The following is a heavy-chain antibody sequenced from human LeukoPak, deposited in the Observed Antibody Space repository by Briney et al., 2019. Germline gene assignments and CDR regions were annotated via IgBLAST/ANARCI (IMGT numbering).Heavy chain of an antibody. CDR2: INPNSGGT. CDR1: GYTFTGYY. V-gene: IGHV1-2*02. D-gene: IGHD3-3*01. J-gene: IGHJ4*02. CDR3: ARVQYDFWSGHKVFDY. Sequence: GASVKVSCKASGYTFTGYYMHWVRQAPGQGLEWMGWINPNSGGTNYAQKFQGRVTMTRDPSISTAYMELSRLRSDDTAVYYCARVQYDFWSGHKVFDYWGQGTLVTVSS.